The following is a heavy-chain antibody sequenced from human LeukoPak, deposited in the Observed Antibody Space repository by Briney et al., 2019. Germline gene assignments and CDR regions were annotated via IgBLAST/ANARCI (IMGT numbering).Heavy chain of an antibody. CDR1: GGSISSGGYY. CDR2: IYYSGST. V-gene: IGHV4-31*03. CDR3: ARAQYYYDSSGYYPYYFDY. Sequence: SQTLSLTCTVSGGSISSGGYYWSWIRLHPGKGLEWIGYIYYSGSTYYNPSLKSRVTISVDTSKNQFSLKLSSVTAADTAVYYCARAQYYYDSSGYYPYYFDYWGQGTLVTVSS. J-gene: IGHJ4*02. D-gene: IGHD3-22*01.